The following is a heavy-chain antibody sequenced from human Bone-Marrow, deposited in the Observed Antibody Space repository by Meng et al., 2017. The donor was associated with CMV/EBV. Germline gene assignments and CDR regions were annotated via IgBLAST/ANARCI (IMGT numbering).Heavy chain of an antibody. J-gene: IGHJ4*02. V-gene: IGHV3-30*02. Sequence: GESLKISCAASGFTFSSYGMHWVRQAPGKGLEWVAFIRYDGSNKYYADSVKGRFTISRDNSKNTLYLQMNSVRAEDTAVYYCAKDRLAATTIDYWGQGTLVTVSS. CDR1: GFTFSSYG. D-gene: IGHD6-13*01. CDR3: AKDRLAATTIDY. CDR2: IRYDGSNK.